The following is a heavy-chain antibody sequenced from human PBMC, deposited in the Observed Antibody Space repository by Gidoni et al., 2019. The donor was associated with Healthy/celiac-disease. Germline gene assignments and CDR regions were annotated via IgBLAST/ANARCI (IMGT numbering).Heavy chain of an antibody. Sequence: QVQLVHSGAEVKKPGASVKVSCKASGYTFTRYYLHWVRPAPGQGLEWMGWINPNSGGTNYAQKFQGRVTMTRDTSISTAYMELSRLRSDDTAVYYCARGRGGIAVAAYYYYGMDVWGQGTTVTVSS. V-gene: IGHV1-2*02. J-gene: IGHJ6*02. CDR2: INPNSGGT. D-gene: IGHD6-19*01. CDR3: ARGRGGIAVAAYYYYGMDV. CDR1: GYTFTRYY.